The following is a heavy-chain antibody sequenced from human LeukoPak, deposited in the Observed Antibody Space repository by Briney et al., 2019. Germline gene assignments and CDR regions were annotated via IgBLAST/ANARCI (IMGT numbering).Heavy chain of an antibody. CDR1: GFTFSDFS. J-gene: IGHJ4*02. Sequence: GGSLRHSCAASGFTFSDFSMNWVRQAPGKGLEWLSYISGSGGTVYYADSVKGRFTISRDNAKSSLYLQTNGLRAEDTAVYYCAKDAAVALDYWGQGTLVTVSS. D-gene: IGHD6-19*01. CDR3: AKDAAVALDY. CDR2: ISGSGGTV. V-gene: IGHV3-48*01.